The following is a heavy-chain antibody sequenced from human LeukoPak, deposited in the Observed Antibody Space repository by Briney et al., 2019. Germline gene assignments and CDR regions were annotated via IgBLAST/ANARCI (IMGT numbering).Heavy chain of an antibody. Sequence: PGGSLRLSCAASGFTFSNYWMHWVRRAPGKGLVWVSRIKSDGSSTSYADFVKGRFTISRDNAKNTLYLQMSSLRAEDTAVYYCVKEELGAHHAFDIWGQGTLVTVSS. D-gene: IGHD1-26*01. CDR2: IKSDGSST. V-gene: IGHV3-74*01. CDR1: GFTFSNYW. CDR3: VKEELGAHHAFDI. J-gene: IGHJ3*02.